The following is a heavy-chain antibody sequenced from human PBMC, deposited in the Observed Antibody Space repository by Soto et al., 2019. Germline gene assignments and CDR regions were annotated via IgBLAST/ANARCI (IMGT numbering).Heavy chain of an antibody. CDR1: GFTFSSYA. D-gene: IGHD6-19*01. CDR3: ARDLLSGWYGGYYFDY. V-gene: IGHV3-30-3*01. CDR2: ISYDGSNK. Sequence: PGGSLRLSCAASGFTFSSYAMHWVRQAPGKGLEWVAVISYDGSNKYYAGSVKGRFTISRDNSKNTLYLQMNSLRAEDTAVYYCARDLLSGWYGGYYFDYWGQGTLVTVSS. J-gene: IGHJ4*02.